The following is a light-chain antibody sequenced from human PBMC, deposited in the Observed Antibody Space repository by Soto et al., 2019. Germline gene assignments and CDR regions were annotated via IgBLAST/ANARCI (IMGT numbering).Light chain of an antibody. CDR2: DAS. CDR3: QQRSNWT. Sequence: EIVLTQSPATLSLSPGERATLSCRASQSVGSSLAWYQQKPGQAPRLLIYDASNRATGIPGRFSGSGSGTDFTLTISSLEPEDAAVYHCQQRSNWTFGQGTKVEIK. CDR1: QSVGSS. V-gene: IGKV3-11*01. J-gene: IGKJ1*01.